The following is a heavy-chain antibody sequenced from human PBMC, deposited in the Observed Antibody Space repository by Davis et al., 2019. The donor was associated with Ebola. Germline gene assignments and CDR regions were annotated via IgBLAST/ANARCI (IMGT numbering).Heavy chain of an antibody. CDR2: IDPSDSYT. D-gene: IGHD3-22*01. Sequence: GESLKISCKGSGYSFTSYWISWVHQMPGKGLEWMGRIDPSDSYTNYSPSFQGHVTISADKSISTAYLQWSSLKASDTAMYYCARLRPYYDSSGYYYYYYYGMDVWGQGTTVTVSS. CDR3: ARLRPYYDSSGYYYYYYYGMDV. V-gene: IGHV5-10-1*01. CDR1: GYSFTSYW. J-gene: IGHJ6*02.